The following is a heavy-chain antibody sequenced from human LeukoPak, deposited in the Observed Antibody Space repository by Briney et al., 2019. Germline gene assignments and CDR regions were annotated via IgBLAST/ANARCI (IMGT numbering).Heavy chain of an antibody. V-gene: IGHV3-48*03. CDR2: ISSSGSTI. J-gene: IGHJ3*02. D-gene: IGHD6-19*01. CDR3: ARDRGYSSGWNGALDGFDI. Sequence: GGSLRLSCAASGFTFSSWGMNWVRQAPGKGLEWVSYISSSGSTIYYADSVKGRFTISRDNAKNSLYLQMNSLRAEDTTLYYCARDRGYSSGWNGALDGFDIWGQGTMVTVSS. CDR1: GFTFSSWG.